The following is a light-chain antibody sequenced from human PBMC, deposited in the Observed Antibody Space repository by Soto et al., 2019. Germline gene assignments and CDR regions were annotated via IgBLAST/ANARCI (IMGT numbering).Light chain of an antibody. Sequence: QSALTQPPSASGSPGQSVTVSCTGTSSDVGRYNAVFWFQQHPGKVPKLMIYEVSKRPSGVPDRFSGSKSGNTASLTVSGLQAEDEADYYCSAYAGSNNYVFGSGTKLTAL. CDR2: EVS. J-gene: IGLJ1*01. CDR3: SAYAGSNNYV. V-gene: IGLV2-8*01. CDR1: SSDVGRYNA.